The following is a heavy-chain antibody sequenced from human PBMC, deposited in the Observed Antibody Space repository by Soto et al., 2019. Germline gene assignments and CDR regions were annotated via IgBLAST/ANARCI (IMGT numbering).Heavy chain of an antibody. Sequence: GGSLRLSCAASGFTFSSYAMSWVRQAPGKGLEWVSAISGSGGSTYYADSVKGRFTIPRDNSKNTLYLQMNSLRAEDTAVYYCAKDGEMATIGPFDYWGQGTLVTVSS. J-gene: IGHJ4*02. CDR3: AKDGEMATIGPFDY. D-gene: IGHD5-12*01. CDR1: GFTFSSYA. V-gene: IGHV3-23*01. CDR2: ISGSGGST.